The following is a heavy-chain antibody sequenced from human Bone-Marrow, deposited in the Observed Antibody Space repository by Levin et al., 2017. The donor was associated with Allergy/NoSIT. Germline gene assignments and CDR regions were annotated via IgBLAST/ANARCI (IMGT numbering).Heavy chain of an antibody. CDR2: FSPEHTRT. CDR1: GYSVSDLS. V-gene: IGHV1-24*01. Sequence: PSASVKVSCKISGYSVSDLSMHWVRQTPGEGLEWMGGFSPEHTRTVYAHNFQGRATMTEDIASDTAFLELSNLRSDDTAVYYCATTDVEIATLTGMQYFDFWGQGTLVTVSS. J-gene: IGHJ4*02. CDR3: ATTDVEIATLTGMQYFDF. D-gene: IGHD1-1*01.